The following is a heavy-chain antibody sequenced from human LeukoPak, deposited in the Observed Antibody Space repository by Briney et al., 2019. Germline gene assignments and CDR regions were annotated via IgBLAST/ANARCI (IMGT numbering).Heavy chain of an antibody. CDR2: INHSGST. J-gene: IGHJ4*02. CDR1: GGSISSYY. Sequence: SETLSLTCTVSGGSISSYYWSWIRQPPGKGLEWIGEINHSGSTNYNPSLKSRVTISVDTSKNQFSLKLSSVTAADTAVYYCARAKGTMVRGAIRRLYYFDYWGQGTLVTVSS. V-gene: IGHV4-34*01. D-gene: IGHD3-10*01. CDR3: ARAKGTMVRGAIRRLYYFDY.